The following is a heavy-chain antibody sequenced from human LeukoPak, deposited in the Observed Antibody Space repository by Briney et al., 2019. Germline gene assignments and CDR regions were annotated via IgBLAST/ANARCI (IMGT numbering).Heavy chain of an antibody. CDR3: AREGPAGVQLWAYYFDY. CDR2: VNPNSGGT. Sequence: ASVKVSCKASGYTFAGYYMHWVRQAPGQGLEWMGWVNPNSGGTNYAQKFQGRVTMTRDTSITTAYLELSRLRSDDTAVYYCAREGPAGVQLWAYYFDYWGQGTLVTVSS. CDR1: GYTFAGYY. J-gene: IGHJ4*02. V-gene: IGHV1-2*02. D-gene: IGHD5-18*01.